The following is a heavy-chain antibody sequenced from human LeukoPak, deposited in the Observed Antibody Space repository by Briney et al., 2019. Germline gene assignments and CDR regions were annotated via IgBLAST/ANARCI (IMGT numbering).Heavy chain of an antibody. J-gene: IGHJ4*02. CDR1: GFSVSSNY. CDR3: AGNTYSSSWYYFDY. Sequence: GGSLRLSCAASGFSVSSNYMNWVRQAPGKGLEWVSVVYSGGSTYYADSVKGRFTISRDNSKNTLYLEMNSLRAEDTAVYYCAGNTYSSSWYYFDYWGQGTLVTVSS. V-gene: IGHV3-53*01. D-gene: IGHD6-13*01. CDR2: VYSGGST.